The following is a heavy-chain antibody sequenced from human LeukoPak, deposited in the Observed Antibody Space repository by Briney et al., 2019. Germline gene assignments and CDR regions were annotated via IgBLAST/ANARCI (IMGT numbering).Heavy chain of an antibody. CDR2: ISYDGSNK. V-gene: IGHV3-30*04. J-gene: IGHJ5*02. Sequence: PGGSLRLSCAASGFTFSSYAMHWVRQAPGKGLEWVAVISYDGSNKYYADSVKGRFTISRDNSKNTLYLQMNSLRAEDTAVYYCAKDAIPHSSGYYNWFDPWGQGTLVTVSS. CDR3: AKDAIPHSSGYYNWFDP. D-gene: IGHD3-22*01. CDR1: GFTFSSYA.